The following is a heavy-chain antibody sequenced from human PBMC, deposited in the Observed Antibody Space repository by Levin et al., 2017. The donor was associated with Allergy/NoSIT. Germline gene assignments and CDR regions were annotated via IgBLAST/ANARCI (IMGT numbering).Heavy chain of an antibody. CDR3: ARGIGPTNDY. V-gene: IGHV1-2*02. CDR1: GYSFTDYY. D-gene: IGHD2-2*01. J-gene: IGHJ4*02. CDR2: ISPNSGDT. Sequence: ASVKVSCKASGYSFTDYYMHWVRQAPGQGLEWMGWISPNSGDTNYAQNFQGRVTMTSDTSISTASMHLSRLRSDDTAVYYCARGIGPTNDYWGQGTLVTVSS.